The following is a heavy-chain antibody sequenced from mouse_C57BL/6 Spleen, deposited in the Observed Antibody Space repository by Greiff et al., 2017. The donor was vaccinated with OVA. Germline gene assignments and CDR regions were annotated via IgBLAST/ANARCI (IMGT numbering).Heavy chain of an antibody. V-gene: IGHV3-6*01. CDR2: ISYDGSN. D-gene: IGHD2-5*01. CDR3: ARDYSNLYYYAMDY. Sequence: VHLQQSGPGLVKPSQSLSLTCSVTGYSITSGYYWNWIRQFPGNKLEWMGYISYDGSNNYNPSLKNRISITRDTSKNQFFLKLNSVTTEDTATYYCARDYSNLYYYAMDYWGQGTSVTVSS. CDR1: GYSITSGYY. J-gene: IGHJ4*01.